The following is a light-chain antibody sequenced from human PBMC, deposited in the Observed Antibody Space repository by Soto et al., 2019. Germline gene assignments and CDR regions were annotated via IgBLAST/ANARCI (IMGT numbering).Light chain of an antibody. J-gene: IGLJ1*01. CDR2: DVY. CDR3: TSYTSTSTPYV. Sequence: QSALTQPASVSGFPGQSITISCAGTSSDVGRYTYVSWYQQHPGKAPKLIIYDVYNRPSGVSTRFSGSKSGNTASLTISGLQAEDEADYYCTSYTSTSTPYVFGGGTKVTVL. CDR1: SSDVGRYTY. V-gene: IGLV2-14*01.